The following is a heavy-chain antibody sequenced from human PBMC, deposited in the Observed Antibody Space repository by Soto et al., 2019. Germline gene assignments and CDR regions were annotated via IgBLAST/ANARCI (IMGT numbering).Heavy chain of an antibody. Sequence: QVQLQESGPGLVKPSGTLSLTCAVSGGSISSSNWWSWVRQPPGKGLEWIGEIYHSGNTNYNPSLTSRVTMAVDKSRNQFSLKLSSVTAADKAVYYCARRWGEGRVDYWGQGTLVTVSS. CDR1: GGSISSSNW. J-gene: IGHJ4*02. D-gene: IGHD3-10*01. CDR2: IYHSGNT. V-gene: IGHV4-4*02. CDR3: ARRWGEGRVDY.